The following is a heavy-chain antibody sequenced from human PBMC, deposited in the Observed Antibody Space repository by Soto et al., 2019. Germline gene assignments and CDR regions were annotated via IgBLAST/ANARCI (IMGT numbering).Heavy chain of an antibody. V-gene: IGHV3-33*01. CDR2: IWYDGSNK. Sequence: GGSLRLSCAASGFTFSSYGMHWVRQAPGKGLEWVAVIWYDGSNKYYADSVKGRFTISRDNSKNTLYLQMNSLRAEDTAVYYCARDQVNYYDSSGYYRIFDYWGQGTLVTVSS. D-gene: IGHD3-22*01. J-gene: IGHJ4*02. CDR3: ARDQVNYYDSSGYYRIFDY. CDR1: GFTFSSYG.